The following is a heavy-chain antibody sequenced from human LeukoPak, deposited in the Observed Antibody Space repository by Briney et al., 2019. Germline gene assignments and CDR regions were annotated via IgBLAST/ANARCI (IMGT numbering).Heavy chain of an antibody. CDR3: ARFVGAEENDY. V-gene: IGHV3-23*01. D-gene: IGHD1-26*01. CDR2: ITGYGAT. Sequence: GGSLRLSCAASGFTFSNFAMMWVRQAPGTGLQWVSTITGYGATFYADSVRGRFTIFRDTSMNTLFLQMNSLRAEDTAVYYCARFVGAEENDYWGQGTLVTVSS. CDR1: GFTFSNFA. J-gene: IGHJ4*02.